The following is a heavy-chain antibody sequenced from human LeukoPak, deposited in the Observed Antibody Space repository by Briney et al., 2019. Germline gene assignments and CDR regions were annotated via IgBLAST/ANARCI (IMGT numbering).Heavy chain of an antibody. Sequence: ASETLSLTCAVSGRSISSYYWSWVRQPPGKGLEWVGDIYYSGSTNYNPSLKSRVTISVDTSKNLCSLKLSSVTAADTAVYYCASSYGDYSSGFDYWGQGTLVTVSS. V-gene: IGHV4-59*01. D-gene: IGHD4-17*01. CDR3: ASSYGDYSSGFDY. CDR1: GRSISSYY. CDR2: IYYSGST. J-gene: IGHJ4*02.